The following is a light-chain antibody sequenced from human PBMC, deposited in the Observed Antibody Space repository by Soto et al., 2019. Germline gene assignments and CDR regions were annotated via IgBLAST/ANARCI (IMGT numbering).Light chain of an antibody. CDR2: NKS. V-gene: IGLV1-44*01. CDR1: NSNIGSNN. J-gene: IGLJ3*02. CDR3: ASWDDNMNGLV. Sequence: QSVLTQPASASGTPGQRITISCSGSNSNIGSNNVNWYQQLPGTAPRVLIYNKSQRPSGVPDRFSGSKSGTSASLAIRGLQAEDEADYYRASWDDNMNGLVFGGGTQLTVL.